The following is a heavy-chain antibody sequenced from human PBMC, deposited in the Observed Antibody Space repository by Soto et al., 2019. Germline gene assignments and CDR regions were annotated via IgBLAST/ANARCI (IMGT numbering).Heavy chain of an antibody. V-gene: IGHV1-18*01. CDR2: IYSKAGKM. CDR1: GYTFNDFG. J-gene: IGHJ4*02. CDR3: ARDIAFDIDY. Sequence: QVHLLPSGAEVQKPGASVKVSCKTSGYTFNDFGITWVRQAPGLGLEWLGWIYSKAGKMNFAPKFQNRVIMTTDTSTSTAFMELTSLTFDDSAIYFCARDIAFDIDYWGQGTLVTVS. D-gene: IGHD2-15*01.